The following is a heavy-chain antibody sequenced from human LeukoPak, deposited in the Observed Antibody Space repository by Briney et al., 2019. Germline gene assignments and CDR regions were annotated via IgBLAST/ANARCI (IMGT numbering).Heavy chain of an antibody. V-gene: IGHV3-9*01. CDR2: ISWNSGSI. CDR3: ARSPLFSDTNFDY. CDR1: GFTFSTYA. D-gene: IGHD5-18*01. Sequence: GGSLRLSCAASGFTFSTYAMSWVRQAPGKGLEWVSGISWNSGSIGYADSVKGRFTISRDNAKNSLYLQMNSLRAEDTALYYCARSPLFSDTNFDYWGQGTLVTVSS. J-gene: IGHJ4*02.